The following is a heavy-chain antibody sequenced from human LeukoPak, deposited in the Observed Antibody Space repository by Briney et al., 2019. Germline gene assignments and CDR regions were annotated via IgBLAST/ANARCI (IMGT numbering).Heavy chain of an antibody. D-gene: IGHD3-16*01. CDR1: GYTFTGYY. Sequence: GASVKVSCKASGYTFTGYYMHWVRQAPGQGLEWMGWIHPNSGDTNYAQNFQGRVTMTRDTSINTAYMELSRLRSDDTAVYYCAREFRVDDYVWGSYWVSPDWFDPWGQGTLVTVSS. J-gene: IGHJ5*02. CDR2: IHPNSGDT. CDR3: AREFRVDDYVWGSYWVSPDWFDP. V-gene: IGHV1-2*02.